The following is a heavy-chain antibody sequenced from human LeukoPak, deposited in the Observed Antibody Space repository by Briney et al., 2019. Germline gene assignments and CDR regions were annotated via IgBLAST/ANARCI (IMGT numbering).Heavy chain of an antibody. V-gene: IGHV4-61*01. CDR2: IYYIGST. CDR1: GDSVSRSSYY. Sequence: SETLSLTCTVSGDSVSRSSYYWTWIRQPPGKGLEWIGYIYYIGSTNYNPSLRSRLTMSVDTSKNQFSLSLSSVIAADTAVYYCARYYDSTGSFDYWGQGTLVTVS. D-gene: IGHD3-22*01. CDR3: ARYYDSTGSFDY. J-gene: IGHJ4*02.